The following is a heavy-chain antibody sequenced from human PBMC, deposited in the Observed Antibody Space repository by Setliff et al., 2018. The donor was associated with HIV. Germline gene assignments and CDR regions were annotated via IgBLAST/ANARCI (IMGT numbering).Heavy chain of an antibody. CDR2: IFYSGST. Sequence: LSLTCTVSGGSITSSTYYWDWIRQPPGKGLEWIGSIFYSGSTYYNPSVKSRVTISIDTSKNQFSLRLSSVTAADTAVYYCARDHKYYYDSSGLDYWGQGTPVTVSS. CDR3: ARDHKYYYDSSGLDY. CDR1: GGSITSSTYY. D-gene: IGHD3-22*01. J-gene: IGHJ4*02. V-gene: IGHV4-39*07.